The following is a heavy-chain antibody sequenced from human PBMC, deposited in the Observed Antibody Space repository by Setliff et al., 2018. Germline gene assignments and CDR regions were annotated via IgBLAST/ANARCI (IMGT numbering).Heavy chain of an antibody. CDR3: AKVGIFGGGYFDF. Sequence: PGGSLRLSCAASGFTFSSYGMNWVRQAPGKGLEWVSYISSSSSPISYADSVKGRFTVSRDNAKNSLYLQMNSLRAEDTAVYYCAKVGIFGGGYFDFWGQGTLVTVSS. V-gene: IGHV3-48*04. CDR1: GFTFSSYG. J-gene: IGHJ4*02. CDR2: ISSSSSPI. D-gene: IGHD3-3*01.